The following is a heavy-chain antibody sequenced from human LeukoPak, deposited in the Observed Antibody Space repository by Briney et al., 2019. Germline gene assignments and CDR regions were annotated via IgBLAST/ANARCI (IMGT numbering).Heavy chain of an antibody. D-gene: IGHD6-19*01. CDR2: ISGSGGST. Sequence: GSLRLSCVASAFTFSSYGMSWVRQVPGKGLEWVSEISGSGGSTYYADSVKGRFTISRDNSKNTLYLQMNSLRAEDTAVYYCAKPLKTHSSGLTHWGQGTLVTVSS. J-gene: IGHJ4*02. CDR1: AFTFSSYG. V-gene: IGHV3-23*01. CDR3: AKPLKTHSSGLTH.